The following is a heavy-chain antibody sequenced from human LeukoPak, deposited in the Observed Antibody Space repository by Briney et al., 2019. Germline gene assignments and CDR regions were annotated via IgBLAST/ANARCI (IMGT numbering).Heavy chain of an antibody. Sequence: GGSLRLSCAASGFTFSSYAMSWVRQAPGKGLEWVSAISGSGGSTYYADSVKGRFTISRDNSKNTLYLQMNSLRAEDTAVNYCAKHRGYSYGYYFDYWGQGTLVTVSS. CDR1: GFTFSSYA. D-gene: IGHD5-18*01. V-gene: IGHV3-23*01. CDR2: ISGSGGST. CDR3: AKHRGYSYGYYFDY. J-gene: IGHJ4*02.